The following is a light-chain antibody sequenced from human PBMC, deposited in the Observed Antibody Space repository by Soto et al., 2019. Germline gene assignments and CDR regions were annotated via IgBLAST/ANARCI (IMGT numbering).Light chain of an antibody. J-gene: IGLJ1*01. CDR2: DVS. CDR1: SSDIGGYNH. V-gene: IGLV2-14*03. Sequence: QSALTQPASVSGSPGQSITISCTGTSSDIGGYNHVSWYQQHPGKAPKLMIYDVSNRPSGVSYRFSASKSGNTASLTISGLQAEDEADYYCSSYTNSSTYVFGTGTQLTVL. CDR3: SSYTNSSTYV.